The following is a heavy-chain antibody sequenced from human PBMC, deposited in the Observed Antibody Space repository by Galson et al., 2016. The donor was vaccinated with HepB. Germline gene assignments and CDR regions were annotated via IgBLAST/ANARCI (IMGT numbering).Heavy chain of an antibody. J-gene: IGHJ4*01. CDR2: IKSKSAGGTI. CDR3: TTTGGTSGGSTWPPY. Sequence: SLRLSCAASSSIFSNAWMNWVRQAPGKGLEWVGRIKSKSAGGTIDYAAPVTGRFTISRDESQNTLFLQRHSLQTEDTAVYYCTTTGGTSGGSTWPPYWGHGTLVTVSS. D-gene: IGHD6-13*01. CDR1: SSIFSNAW. V-gene: IGHV3-15*07.